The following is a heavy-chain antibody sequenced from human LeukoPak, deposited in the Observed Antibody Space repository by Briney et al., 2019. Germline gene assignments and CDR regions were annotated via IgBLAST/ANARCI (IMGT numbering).Heavy chain of an antibody. V-gene: IGHV3-21*01. CDR2: ISSSSNNI. CDR1: GFTFSSYT. CDR3: ARELCCDGGRYFDY. Sequence: GGSLRLSCAASGFTFSSYTMNWVRQAPGKGLEWVSSISSSSNNIYYADSVRGRFTISRDNSKNTLYLQMNSLRPEDTAVYYCARELCCDGGRYFDYWGQGTLVTVSS. D-gene: IGHD3-16*01. J-gene: IGHJ4*02.